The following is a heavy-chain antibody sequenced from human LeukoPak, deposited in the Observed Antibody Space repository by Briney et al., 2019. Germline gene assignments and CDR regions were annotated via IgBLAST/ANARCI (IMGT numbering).Heavy chain of an antibody. D-gene: IGHD4-17*01. CDR2: ISSNGGST. CDR3: ARDSVDGDYVSPFDY. CDR1: GFTFSSYA. Sequence: GGSLRLSCAASGFTFSSYAMHWVRQAPGKGLEYVSAISSNGGSTYYANSVKGRFTISRDNSKNTLYLQMGSLRAEDMAVYYCARDSVDGDYVSPFDYWGQGTLVTVSS. V-gene: IGHV3-64*01. J-gene: IGHJ4*02.